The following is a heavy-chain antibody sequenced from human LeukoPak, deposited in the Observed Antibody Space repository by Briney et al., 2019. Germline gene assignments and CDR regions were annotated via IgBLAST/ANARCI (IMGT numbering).Heavy chain of an antibody. CDR2: TSGSGGST. V-gene: IGHV3-23*01. D-gene: IGHD3-22*01. CDR3: AKDIREYDSSGYYPDDAFDV. CDR1: GFTFSSYA. J-gene: IGHJ3*01. Sequence: GGSLRLSCAASGFTFSSYAMRWVRQAPGKGLEWVSVTSGSGGSTYYVDSVKGRFTISRDNSKNTLYLHMNSLRAEDTAVYYCAKDIREYDSSGYYPDDAFDVWGQGTKVTVSS.